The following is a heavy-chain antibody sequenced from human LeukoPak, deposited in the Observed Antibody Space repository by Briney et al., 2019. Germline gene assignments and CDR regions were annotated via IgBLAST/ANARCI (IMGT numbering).Heavy chain of an antibody. D-gene: IGHD6-19*01. V-gene: IGHV3-64D*06. CDR3: VKERSSGWYDFDS. J-gene: IGHJ4*02. CDR2: ISSSGDNT. CDR1: GFTFNDYA. Sequence: GGSLRLSCSASGFTFNDYAMHWVRQAPGKGLEYVSGISSSGDNTYSADSVKGRFTISRDNSKNTLYLQMSSLRREDTALYYCVKERSSGWYDFDSWGQGTLVTVSS.